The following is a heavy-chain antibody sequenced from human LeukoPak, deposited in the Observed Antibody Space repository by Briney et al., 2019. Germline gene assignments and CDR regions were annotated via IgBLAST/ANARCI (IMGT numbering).Heavy chain of an antibody. Sequence: GGSLRLSCAASGFTFSSYAMSWVRQAPGKRLEWVSAISGSGGSTYYADSVKGRFTISRDNSKNTLYLQMNSLRAEDTAVYYCAKMFRDMTTVTTRNGFDYWGQGTLVTVSS. J-gene: IGHJ4*02. V-gene: IGHV3-23*01. D-gene: IGHD4-17*01. CDR1: GFTFSSYA. CDR2: ISGSGGST. CDR3: AKMFRDMTTVTTRNGFDY.